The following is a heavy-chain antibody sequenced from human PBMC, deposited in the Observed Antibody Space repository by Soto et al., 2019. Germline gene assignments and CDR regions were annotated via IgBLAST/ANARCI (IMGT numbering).Heavy chain of an antibody. Sequence: EVQLVESGGGLVKPGGSLRLSCAASGFTFSSYSMNWVRQAPGKGLEWVSSISSSSSYIYYADSVKGRFTISRDNAKNHCYVQMNSLRAEDTAVYYCARDLYSSSARYFDYWGQGTLVTVSS. J-gene: IGHJ4*02. CDR3: ARDLYSSSARYFDY. CDR2: ISSSSSYI. V-gene: IGHV3-21*01. CDR1: GFTFSSYS. D-gene: IGHD6-6*01.